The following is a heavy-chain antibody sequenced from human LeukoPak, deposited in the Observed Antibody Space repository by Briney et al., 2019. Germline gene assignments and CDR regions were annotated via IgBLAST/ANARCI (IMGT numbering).Heavy chain of an antibody. V-gene: IGHV5-51*01. D-gene: IGHD3-22*01. Sequence: GESLKISCKTSAYRFTTYWIDLVRQMPGKGLEWMGIIYPGDSDTRYSPSFQGQVTISTDKSISTAYLQWSSLKATETAMYYCAILPEYYASSGYYPDYWGQGTLVTVSS. J-gene: IGHJ4*02. CDR3: AILPEYYASSGYYPDY. CDR1: AYRFTTYW. CDR2: IYPGDSDT.